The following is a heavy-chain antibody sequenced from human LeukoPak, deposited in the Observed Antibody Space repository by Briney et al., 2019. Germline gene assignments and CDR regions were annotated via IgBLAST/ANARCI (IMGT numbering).Heavy chain of an antibody. CDR1: GFTFNNYA. Sequence: GSLRLSCAASGFTFNNYAMNWVRQAPGKGLEWVSSISGGGETTYYADSAKGRFTISRDNSKNTLYLQMNSLRAEDTAVYYCAKDFYGSGWHLYNWFDPWGQGTLVTVSS. CDR2: ISGGGETT. V-gene: IGHV3-23*01. D-gene: IGHD6-19*01. J-gene: IGHJ5*02. CDR3: AKDFYGSGWHLYNWFDP.